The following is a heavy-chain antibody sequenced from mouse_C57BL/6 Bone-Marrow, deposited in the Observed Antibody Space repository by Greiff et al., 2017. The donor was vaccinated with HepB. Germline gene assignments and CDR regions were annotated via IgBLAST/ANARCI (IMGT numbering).Heavy chain of an antibody. V-gene: IGHV5-4*01. D-gene: IGHD2-3*01. J-gene: IGHJ4*01. CDR2: ISDGGSYT. CDR1: GFTFSSYA. Sequence: DVQLVESGGGLVKPGGSLKLSCAASGFTFSSYAMSWVRQTPEKRLEWVATISDGGSYTYYPDNVKGRFTISRDNAKNNMDLQMSNLKSEDTAMYYCAREYFDGYCDYAMDYWGQGTSVTVSS. CDR3: AREYFDGYCDYAMDY.